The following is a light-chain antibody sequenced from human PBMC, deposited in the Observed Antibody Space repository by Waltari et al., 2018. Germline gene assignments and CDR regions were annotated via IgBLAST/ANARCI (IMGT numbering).Light chain of an antibody. CDR1: SLRSHY. J-gene: IGLJ2*01. CDR2: GKS. V-gene: IGLV3-19*01. CDR3: NSRDSSDDYQL. Sequence: SSELTQDPAVSVALGQTVRITCQGDSLRSHYASWYQHKPGQAPRLLIYGKSNRRPSGIPDRFSGSSSGNTTSLTITGAQAEDEADYYCNSRDSSDDYQLFGGGTKVSVL.